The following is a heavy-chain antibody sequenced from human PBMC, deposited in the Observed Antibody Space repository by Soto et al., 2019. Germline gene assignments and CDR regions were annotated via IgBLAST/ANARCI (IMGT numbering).Heavy chain of an antibody. CDR1: GGSISSYY. V-gene: IGHV4-59*08. Sequence: QVQLQESGPGLVKPSETLSLTCTVSGGSISSYYWSWIRQPPGKGLEWIGYIYYSGSTNYNPSLKSRVTISVDTSKNQFSLKLSSVTAADTAVYYCARLIYSSDHFDWLLSSWFDPWGQGTLVTVSS. J-gene: IGHJ5*02. CDR2: IYYSGST. CDR3: ARLIYSSDHFDWLLSSWFDP. D-gene: IGHD3-9*01.